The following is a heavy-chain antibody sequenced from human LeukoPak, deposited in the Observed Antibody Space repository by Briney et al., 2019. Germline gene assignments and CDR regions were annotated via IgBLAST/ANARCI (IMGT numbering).Heavy chain of an antibody. CDR3: ARGWESGSSYNWFDP. J-gene: IGHJ5*02. D-gene: IGHD3-3*01. CDR1: GGAISSDD. CDR2: IFYIGST. V-gene: IGHV4-59*01. Sequence: PSETLSLTCTVSGGAISSDDWSWIRQPPGKGLEWIGYIFYIGSTNYNPSLKSRVTISVDPSKNQSSLKLSSVPAADTAVYYCARGWESGSSYNWFDPWGQGTLVTVSS.